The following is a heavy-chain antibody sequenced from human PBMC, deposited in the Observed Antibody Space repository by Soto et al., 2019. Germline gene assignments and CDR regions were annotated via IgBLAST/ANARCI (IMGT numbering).Heavy chain of an antibody. CDR2: ISGNGGST. D-gene: IGHD4-17*01. V-gene: IGHV3-23*01. Sequence: GGSLRLSCAASGFTFSSYAMSWVRQAPGKGLEWVSGISGNGGSTYYADSVEGRFTISRANSKNTLYLQMNSMRAEDTAIYYCAKVYGYYFDYWGQGTLVTVSS. CDR3: AKVYGYYFDY. CDR1: GFTFSSYA. J-gene: IGHJ4*02.